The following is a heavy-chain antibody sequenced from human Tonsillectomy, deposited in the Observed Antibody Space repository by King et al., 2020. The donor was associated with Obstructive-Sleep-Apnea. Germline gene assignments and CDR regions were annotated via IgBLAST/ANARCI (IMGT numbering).Heavy chain of an antibody. D-gene: IGHD6-13*01. Sequence: VQLVESGAEVKKPGASVKVSCKASGYTFTSYDINWVRQATGQGLEWMGWMNPNSGNTGIAQKFQGRVTMTRNASISTAYMDLSSLRSEDTAVYYCARLYTSGWYGYYFDYWGQGTLVTVSS. J-gene: IGHJ4*02. CDR3: ARLYTSGWYGYYFDY. V-gene: IGHV1-8*01. CDR2: MNPNSGNT. CDR1: GYTFTSYD.